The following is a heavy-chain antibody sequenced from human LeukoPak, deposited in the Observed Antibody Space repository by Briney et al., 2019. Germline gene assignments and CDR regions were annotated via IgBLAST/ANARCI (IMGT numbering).Heavy chain of an antibody. J-gene: IGHJ5*02. CDR1: GGSISSYY. V-gene: IGHV4-59*01. D-gene: IGHD3-16*01. Sequence: SETLSLTCTVSGGSISSYYWSWIRQPPGKGLEWIGYIYYSGSTNYNPSLKSRVTISVDTSKNQFSLKLSSVTAADTAVYYCAREMRDYDYVWGSYSDPWGQGTLVTVSS. CDR3: AREMRDYDYVWGSYSDP. CDR2: IYYSGST.